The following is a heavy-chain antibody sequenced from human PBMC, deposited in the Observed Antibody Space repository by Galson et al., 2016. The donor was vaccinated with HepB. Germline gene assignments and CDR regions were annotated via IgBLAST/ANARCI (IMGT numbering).Heavy chain of an antibody. V-gene: IGHV1-3*01. CDR3: ARSRTLFGVFEPHDY. Sequence: SVKVSCKASGYPFTTYDIHWVRQAPGQGLEWMGWINAANGNTEYSQTFKGRVTISRDKSATTAYMELSNRRSEDTAVYHCARSRTLFGVFEPHDYWGQGTLVTVSS. CDR2: INAANGNT. CDR1: GYPFTTYD. J-gene: IGHJ4*02. D-gene: IGHD3-3*01.